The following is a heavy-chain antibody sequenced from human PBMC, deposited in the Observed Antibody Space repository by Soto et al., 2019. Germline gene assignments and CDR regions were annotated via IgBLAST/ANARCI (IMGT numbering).Heavy chain of an antibody. J-gene: IGHJ4*02. D-gene: IGHD3-22*01. V-gene: IGHV4-4*02. CDR1: GGSISSSNW. CDR2: IYHSGST. CDR3: GSRGYYYDSSGYGTSYFDY. Sequence: KPWETLSLTCAVSGGSISSSNWWSWVRQPPGKGLEWIGEIYHSGSTNYNPSLKSRVTISVDKSKNQFSLKLSSVTAADTAVYYCGSRGYYYDSSGYGTSYFDYWGQGTLVTVSS.